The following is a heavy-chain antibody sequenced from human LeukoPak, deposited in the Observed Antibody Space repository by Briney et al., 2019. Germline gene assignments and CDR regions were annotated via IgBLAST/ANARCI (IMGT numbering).Heavy chain of an antibody. CDR1: GFTFSNAW. CDR2: IKSKTDGGTT. V-gene: IGHV3-15*01. Sequence: GGSLRLSCAASGFTFSNAWMSWVRQAPGKGLEWVGRIKSKTDGGTTDYAAPVKGRFTISRDDSKNTLYLQMNSLKTEDTAVYYCTTSFTIFGVVNRDDAFDIWGQGTMVTVSS. J-gene: IGHJ3*02. CDR3: TTSFTIFGVVNRDDAFDI. D-gene: IGHD3-3*01.